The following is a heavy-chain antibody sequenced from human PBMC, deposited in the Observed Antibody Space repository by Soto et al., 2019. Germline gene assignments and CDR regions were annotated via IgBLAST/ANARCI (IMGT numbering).Heavy chain of an antibody. D-gene: IGHD3-10*01. CDR3: AKDLGLLWFGESRARYYGMDV. CDR2: ISGSGGST. CDR1: GFTFSSYA. V-gene: IGHV3-23*01. J-gene: IGHJ6*02. Sequence: PGGSLRLSCAASGFTFSSYAMSWVRQAPGKGLERVSAISGSGGSTYYADSVKGRFTISRDNSKNTLYLQMNSLRAEDTAVYYCAKDLGLLWFGESRARYYGMDVWGQGTTVTVSS.